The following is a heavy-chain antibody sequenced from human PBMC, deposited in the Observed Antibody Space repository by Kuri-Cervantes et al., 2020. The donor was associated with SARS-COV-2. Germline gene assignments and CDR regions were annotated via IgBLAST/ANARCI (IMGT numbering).Heavy chain of an antibody. J-gene: IGHJ4*02. CDR1: GGPISSSNW. CDR3: ARHPPMLGLDY. D-gene: IGHD7-27*01. Sequence: PCAVSGGPISSSNWWRWVRQPPGKGLEWIGEFYHSGSTYYNPSLKSRVTISVDTSKNQFALKLSSVTAADTAVYYCARHPPMLGLDYWGQGTLVTVSS. CDR2: FYHSGST. V-gene: IGHV4-4*02.